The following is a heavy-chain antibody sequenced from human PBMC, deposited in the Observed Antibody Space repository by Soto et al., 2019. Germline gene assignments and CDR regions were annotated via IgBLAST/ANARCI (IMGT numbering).Heavy chain of an antibody. CDR3: STRNYYDNRGFFYFYYFDY. V-gene: IGHV3-23*01. D-gene: IGHD3-22*01. CDR2: ISGRGDST. J-gene: IGHJ4*02. CDR1: GFNFRNFA. Sequence: GGLIRLSCAALGFNFRNFAMSWVRQDPGKGLEWVPGISGRGDSTYYADSLKGRFTISRDNSKNTVYLQMNTLRADDTAVYYCSTRNYYDNRGFFYFYYFDYWGQGTLVTVSS.